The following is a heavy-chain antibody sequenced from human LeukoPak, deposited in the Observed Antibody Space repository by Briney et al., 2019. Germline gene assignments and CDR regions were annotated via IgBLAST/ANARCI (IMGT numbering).Heavy chain of an antibody. J-gene: IGHJ6*03. CDR1: GGTFSSYS. Sequence: SVKVSCKGSGGTFSSYSISWVRRAPGQGLEWMGGIIPAFGTAHYAQKFQGRVTFTTDESTTTAYMELRSLRSEDTAVYYCASEGNYDSSGYSRYNYYYMDVWGKGTAVTVSS. CDR2: IIPAFGTA. CDR3: ASEGNYDSSGYSRYNYYYMDV. D-gene: IGHD3-22*01. V-gene: IGHV1-69*05.